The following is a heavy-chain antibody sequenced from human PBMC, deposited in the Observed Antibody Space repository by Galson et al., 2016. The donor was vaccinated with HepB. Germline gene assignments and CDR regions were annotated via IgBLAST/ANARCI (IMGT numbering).Heavy chain of an antibody. CDR2: ISRSGDST. Sequence: SLRLSCAASGFTFRNYGMTWVRQAPGKGLEVVSSISRSGDSTDYADSVKGRFTISRDNSKNTLYLQMNSLRAEDTAVYYCAKSLLGVTLVSYYYGMDVWGQGTTVTVPS. CDR1: GFTFRNYG. J-gene: IGHJ6*02. V-gene: IGHV3-23*01. D-gene: IGHD2-21*02. CDR3: AKSLLGVTLVSYYYGMDV.